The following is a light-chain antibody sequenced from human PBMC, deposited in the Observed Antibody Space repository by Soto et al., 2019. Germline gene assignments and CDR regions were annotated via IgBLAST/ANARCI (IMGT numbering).Light chain of an antibody. CDR2: EVN. CDR3: SSYAGSNIL. CDR1: SSDVGGYNY. J-gene: IGLJ1*01. Sequence: QSVLTQPPSASGSPGQSVTISCTGTSSDVGGYNYVSWYQQHPGKAPKLMIYEVNKRPSGVPYRFSASKSGNTASLTVSGLKAEDEADYYCSSYAGSNILFGTGTKLTVL. V-gene: IGLV2-8*01.